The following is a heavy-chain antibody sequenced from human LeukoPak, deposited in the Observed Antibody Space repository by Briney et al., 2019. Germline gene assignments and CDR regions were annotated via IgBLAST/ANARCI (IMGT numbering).Heavy chain of an antibody. J-gene: IGHJ5*02. D-gene: IGHD3-22*01. V-gene: IGHV3-20*01. Sequence: PGGSLRLSCAASGFTVSSNYMSWVRQAPGKGLEWVSGINWNGGSTGYADSVKDRFTISRDNAKNSLYLQMNSLRAEDTALYHCARHVGDSSGYDWLDPWGQGTLVTVSS. CDR3: ARHVGDSSGYDWLDP. CDR2: INWNGGST. CDR1: GFTVSSNY.